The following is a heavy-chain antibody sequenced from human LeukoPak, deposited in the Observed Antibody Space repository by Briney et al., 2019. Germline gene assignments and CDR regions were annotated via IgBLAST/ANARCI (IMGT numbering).Heavy chain of an antibody. CDR3: ASSYSSGWADY. J-gene: IGHJ4*02. CDR1: GYTFTSYY. D-gene: IGHD6-19*01. Sequence: ASVKVSCKASGYTFTSYYMHWVRQAPGQGLEWMGIINPSGGSTSYAQKFQGRVTMTRDTSTSTAYMELSSLRSEDTAVYYCASSYSSGWADYWGQGTLVTVSS. V-gene: IGHV1-46*01. CDR2: INPSGGST.